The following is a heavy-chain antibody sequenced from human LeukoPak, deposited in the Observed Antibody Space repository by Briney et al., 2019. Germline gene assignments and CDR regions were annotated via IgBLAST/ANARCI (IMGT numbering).Heavy chain of an antibody. CDR3: AKDGRYSSGWYRGFDY. CDR2: ISGSGGST. Sequence: GGSLRLSCAASGFTFSSYAMSWVRQAPGKGLEWVSAISGSGGSTYYADSVKGRFTISRDNSKNTLYLQMNSLRAEDTAVYYCAKDGRYSSGWYRGFDYWGQGTLVTVSS. D-gene: IGHD6-19*01. V-gene: IGHV3-23*01. J-gene: IGHJ4*02. CDR1: GFTFSSYA.